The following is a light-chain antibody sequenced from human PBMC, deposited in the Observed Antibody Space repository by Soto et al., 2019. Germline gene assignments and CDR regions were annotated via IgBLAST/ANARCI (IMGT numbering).Light chain of an antibody. CDR1: SSDVGAYKF. Sequence: QSALAQPASVSGSPGQPITISCTGTSSDVGAYKFVSWYQHHPGRAPKLIIFEVTSRPSGVSSRFSGSKSGNTASLTISRLQTEDEADYYCSSFSSITREVFGGGTKLTVL. V-gene: IGLV2-14*01. J-gene: IGLJ2*01. CDR3: SSFSSITREV. CDR2: EVT.